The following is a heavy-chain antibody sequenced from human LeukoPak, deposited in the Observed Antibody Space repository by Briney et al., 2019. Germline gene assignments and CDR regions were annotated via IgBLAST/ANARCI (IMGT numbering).Heavy chain of an antibody. CDR1: GYTFTGYY. D-gene: IGHD3-22*01. V-gene: IGHV1-2*02. Sequence: ASVKVSCRASGYTFTGYYMHWVRQAPGQGLEWMGWINPNSGGTNYAQKFQGRVTMTRDTSISTAYMELSRLRSDDTAVYYCARSPGLAGLFYYDSSSGGYYFDYWGQGTLVTVSS. J-gene: IGHJ4*02. CDR2: INPNSGGT. CDR3: ARSPGLAGLFYYDSSSGGYYFDY.